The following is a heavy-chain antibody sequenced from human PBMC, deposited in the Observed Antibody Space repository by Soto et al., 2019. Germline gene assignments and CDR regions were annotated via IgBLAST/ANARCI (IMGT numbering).Heavy chain of an antibody. CDR1: GFTFSSYA. V-gene: IGHV3-30-3*01. CDR2: ISYDGSNK. J-gene: IGHJ6*02. D-gene: IGHD3-10*01. Sequence: GGSLRLSCAASGFTFSSYAMHWVRQAPGKGLEWVAVISYDGSNKYYADSVKGRFTISRDNSKNTLYLQMNSLRAEDTAVYYCARDGADYYGSGSYGYYGMDVWGQGTTVTVSS. CDR3: ARDGADYYGSGSYGYYGMDV.